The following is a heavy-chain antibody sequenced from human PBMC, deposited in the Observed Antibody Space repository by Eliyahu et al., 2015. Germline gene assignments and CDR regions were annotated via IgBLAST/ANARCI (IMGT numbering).Heavy chain of an antibody. J-gene: IGHJ6*02. Sequence: QVQLVQSGAEVKKPGSSVKVSCXASGGTFSSYAXXWVRQAPGQGLEWMGGIIPIFGTANYAQKFQGRVTITTDESTSTAYMELSSLRSEDTAVYYCARDNDRYSNYERANYGMDVWGQGTTVTVSS. CDR1: GGTFSSYA. D-gene: IGHD4-11*01. V-gene: IGHV1-69*05. CDR3: ARDNDRYSNYERANYGMDV. CDR2: IIPIFGTA.